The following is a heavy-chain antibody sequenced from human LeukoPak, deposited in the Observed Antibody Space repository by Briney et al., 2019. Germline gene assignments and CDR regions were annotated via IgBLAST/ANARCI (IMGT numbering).Heavy chain of an antibody. D-gene: IGHD3-9*01. J-gene: IGHJ4*02. Sequence: GGSLRLSCEASGFTFSNYGMHWVRQAPGKGLEWAAFIRHDGSKIYYADSVKGRFTISRDSSKSTLYLQTNSLRAEDTAVYYCARDDPHYDILTGYYPIDSWGQGTLVTVSS. CDR1: GFTFSNYG. CDR2: IRHDGSKI. V-gene: IGHV3-30*02. CDR3: ARDDPHYDILTGYYPIDS.